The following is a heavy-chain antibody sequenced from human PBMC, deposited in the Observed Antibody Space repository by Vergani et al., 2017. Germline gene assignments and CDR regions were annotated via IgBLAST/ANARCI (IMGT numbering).Heavy chain of an antibody. J-gene: IGHJ4*02. Sequence: EVQLVESGGGLVQPGRSLRLSCAASGFTFDEYVMNWVRQAPGKGLEWVSGISWNSGSIGYADLVKGRFTISRKNAKNSLCLKMNRLRAEDTAFYYCAKGGGFSSTSCCFFDYWGQGTLVTVSS. D-gene: IGHD2-2*01. CDR3: AKGGGFSSTSCCFFDY. V-gene: IGHV3-9*01. CDR2: ISWNSGSI. CDR1: GFTFDEYV.